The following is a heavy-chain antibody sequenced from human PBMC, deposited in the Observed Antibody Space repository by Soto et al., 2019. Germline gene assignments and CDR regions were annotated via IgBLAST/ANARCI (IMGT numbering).Heavy chain of an antibody. CDR2: IYYSGST. V-gene: IGHV4-39*01. D-gene: IGHD3-22*01. J-gene: IGHJ4*02. CDR3: ARRPYYDSSGYYFDY. CDR1: GGSISSSSYY. Sequence: SKTLSLTCTVSGGSISSSSYYWGWIRQPPGKGLEWIGSIYYSGSTYYNPSLKSRVTISVDTSKNQFSLKLSSVTAADTAVYYCARRPYYDSSGYYFDYWGQGTLVTVSS.